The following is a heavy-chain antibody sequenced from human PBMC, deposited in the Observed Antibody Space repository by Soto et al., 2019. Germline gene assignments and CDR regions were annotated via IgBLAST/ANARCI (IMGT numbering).Heavy chain of an antibody. J-gene: IGHJ6*02. V-gene: IGHV1-69*13. D-gene: IGHD3-10*01. CDR1: GGPFSSYA. CDR2: IIPIFGTA. Sequence: SVKVSCKASGGPFSSYAISWVRQAPGQGLEWMGGIIPIFGTANYAQKFQGRVTITADESTSTAYMELSSLRSEDTAVYYCARDPSSYGSGSLYYYGMDVWRQGTTVTVPS. CDR3: ARDPSSYGSGSLYYYGMDV.